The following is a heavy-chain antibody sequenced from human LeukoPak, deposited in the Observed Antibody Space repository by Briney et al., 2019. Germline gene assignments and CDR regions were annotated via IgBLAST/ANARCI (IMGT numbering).Heavy chain of an antibody. J-gene: IGHJ5*02. CDR2: ISSSGSTI. Sequence: GGSLRLSCAASGFTYSSYEMNWVRQAPGKGLEWVSYISSSGSTIYYADSVKGRFTISRDNAKNSLYLQMNSLRAEDTAVYYCARNTYSSSWPQFDPWGQGTLVTVSS. D-gene: IGHD6-13*01. CDR3: ARNTYSSSWPQFDP. V-gene: IGHV3-48*03. CDR1: GFTYSSYE.